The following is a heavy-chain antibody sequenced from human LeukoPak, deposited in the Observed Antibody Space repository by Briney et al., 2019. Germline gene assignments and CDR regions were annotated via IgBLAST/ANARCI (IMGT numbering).Heavy chain of an antibody. Sequence: SVKVSCKVSGYTLTELSMHWVRQAPGKGLEWMGGFDPEDGETIYAQKLQGRVTMTEDTSTDTAYLELSSLRSEDTAVYYCATEGLRTGSSPYYFDYWGQGTLVTVSS. CDR1: GYTLTELS. CDR3: ATEGLRTGSSPYYFDY. CDR2: FDPEDGET. D-gene: IGHD3/OR15-3a*01. V-gene: IGHV1-24*01. J-gene: IGHJ4*02.